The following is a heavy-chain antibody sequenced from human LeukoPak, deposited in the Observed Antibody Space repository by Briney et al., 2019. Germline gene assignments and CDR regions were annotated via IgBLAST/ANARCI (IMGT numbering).Heavy chain of an antibody. J-gene: IGHJ4*02. V-gene: IGHV3-53*01. CDR2: IYSGGST. D-gene: IGHD6-13*01. Sequence: PGGSLRLSCAASGFTFSIYGMHWVRQAPGKGLEWVSVIYSGGSTYYADSVKGRFTISRDNSKNTLYLQMNSLRAEDTAVYYCARTTPGYSSSWFPSDFDYWGQGTLVTVSS. CDR3: ARTTPGYSSSWFPSDFDY. CDR1: GFTFSIYG.